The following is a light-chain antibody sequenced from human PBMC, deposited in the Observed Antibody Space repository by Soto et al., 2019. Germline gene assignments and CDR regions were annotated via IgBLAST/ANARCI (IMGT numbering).Light chain of an antibody. Sequence: DIQMTQSPSSLSASVGDRVTITCRASQSISSYLNWYQQKPGKAPKLLIYAASSLQSGVTSRVSGSGSGTDFTLTISSLQPEDFATYYCQQSYSTSWTFGQGTKVEIK. CDR1: QSISSY. CDR2: AAS. V-gene: IGKV1-39*01. J-gene: IGKJ1*01. CDR3: QQSYSTSWT.